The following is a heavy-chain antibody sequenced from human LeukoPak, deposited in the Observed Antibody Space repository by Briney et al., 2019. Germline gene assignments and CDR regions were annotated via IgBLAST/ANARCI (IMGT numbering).Heavy chain of an antibody. CDR3: AKAGERDYYGSGSYYPYTFRGRYYYYYMDV. Sequence: GGSLRLSCAASGFTFSSYAMSWVRQAPGKGLEWVSAISGSGGSTYYADSVKGRYTISRDNSKNTLYLQMNSLRAEDTAVYYCAKAGERDYYGSGSYYPYTFRGRYYYYYMDVWGKGTTVTVSS. V-gene: IGHV3-23*01. CDR2: ISGSGGST. J-gene: IGHJ6*03. D-gene: IGHD3-10*01. CDR1: GFTFSSYA.